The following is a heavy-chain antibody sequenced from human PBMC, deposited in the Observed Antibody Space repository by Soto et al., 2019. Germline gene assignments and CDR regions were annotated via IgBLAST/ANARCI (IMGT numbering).Heavy chain of an antibody. CDR3: AREGAAAGLNWVDP. CDR2: IYTSGST. V-gene: IGHV4-4*07. Sequence: SETLSLTCTVSGGSISSYYWSWIRQPAGKGLEWIGRIYTSGSTNYNPSLKSRVTMSVDTSKNQFSLKLSSVTAADTAVYYCAREGAAAGLNWVDPWGQGTLVTVSS. J-gene: IGHJ5*02. D-gene: IGHD6-13*01. CDR1: GGSISSYY.